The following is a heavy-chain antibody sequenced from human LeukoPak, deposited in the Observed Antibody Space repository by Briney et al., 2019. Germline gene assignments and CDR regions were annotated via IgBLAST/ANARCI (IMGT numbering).Heavy chain of an antibody. D-gene: IGHD5-12*01. Sequence: PGGSPRLSCAASGFTFRNYGMHWVRQAPGKGLEWVSSISSSSTYIYYADSVKGRFTISRDNAKNSLYLQMNSLRAEDTAVYYCARDSGYDLDYWGQGTLVTVSS. V-gene: IGHV3-21*01. CDR2: ISSSSTYI. CDR1: GFTFRNYG. J-gene: IGHJ4*02. CDR3: ARDSGYDLDY.